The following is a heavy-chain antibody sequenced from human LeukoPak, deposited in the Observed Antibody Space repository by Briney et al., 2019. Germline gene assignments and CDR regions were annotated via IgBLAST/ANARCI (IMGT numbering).Heavy chain of an antibody. J-gene: IGHJ5*02. CDR2: TLYSGDT. V-gene: IGHV4-39*07. Sequence: KASETLSLTRTVSGGSISSSNYYWGWIRQPPGKGLEWIGSTLYSGDTHYNPSFKSRATVSADTSKNQFSLKVTYVTAADTAVYYCVRLTIFGVLSINWFDPWGQGTLVTVSS. CDR3: VRLTIFGVLSINWFDP. D-gene: IGHD3-3*02. CDR1: GGSISSSNYY.